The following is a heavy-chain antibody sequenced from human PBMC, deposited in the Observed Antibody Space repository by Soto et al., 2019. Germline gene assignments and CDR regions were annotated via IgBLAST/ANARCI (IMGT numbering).Heavy chain of an antibody. CDR3: ATYYYDSSGYNWFDT. J-gene: IGHJ5*02. D-gene: IGHD3-22*01. CDR1: GGSISSYY. Sequence: SETLSLTCTVSGGSISSYYWSWIRQPPGKGLEWIGYIYYSGSTNYNPSLKSRVTISVDTSKNQFSLKLSSVTAADTAVYYCATYYYDSSGYNWFDTWGQGTLVTVSS. V-gene: IGHV4-59*13. CDR2: IYYSGST.